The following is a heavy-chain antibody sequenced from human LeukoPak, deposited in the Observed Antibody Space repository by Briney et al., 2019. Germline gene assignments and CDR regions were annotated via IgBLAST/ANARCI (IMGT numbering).Heavy chain of an antibody. J-gene: IGHJ4*02. CDR1: GFTFSSYG. CDR2: ISGSGGRT. V-gene: IGHV3-23*01. Sequence: GGSLRLSCAASGFTFSSYGMSWVRQAPGKGLEWVSGISGSGGRTYYADSVKGRFTISRDNSKNTLYLQMNSLRAEDTAVYYCAKDPPYDYWSGYPDYWGQGTLVTVSS. D-gene: IGHD3-3*01. CDR3: AKDPPYDYWSGYPDY.